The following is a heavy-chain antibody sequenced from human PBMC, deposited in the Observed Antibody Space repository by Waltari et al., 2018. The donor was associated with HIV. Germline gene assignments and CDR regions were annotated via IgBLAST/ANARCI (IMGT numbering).Heavy chain of an antibody. Sequence: QLQLQESGPGLVKPSETLSLTCTVSGGSISSSSYYWGWIRQPPGKGLEWIGSIYYSGTTDHNPSLKSRVTISVDTAKNQFSLKLSSVTAADTAVYYCARQQYCSGGSCPYNWFDPWGQGTLVTVSS. CDR1: GGSISSSSYY. CDR2: IYYSGTT. V-gene: IGHV4-39*01. J-gene: IGHJ5*02. D-gene: IGHD2-15*01. CDR3: ARQQYCSGGSCPYNWFDP.